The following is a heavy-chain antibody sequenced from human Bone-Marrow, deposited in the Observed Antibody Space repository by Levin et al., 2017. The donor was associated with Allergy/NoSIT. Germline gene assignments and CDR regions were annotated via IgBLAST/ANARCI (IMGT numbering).Heavy chain of an antibody. J-gene: IGHJ4*02. V-gene: IGHV3-53*01. CDR2: MYSGGST. D-gene: IGHD2-15*01. Sequence: GGSLRLSCAASGFSVTNSYMTWVRQAPGKGLEWVSVMYSGGSTYYADSVKGRFTISRDNSKNTLYLEMDSLRVDDTAVYYCARDSRFQLAGGNYFDYWGPGTLVAVSS. CDR3: ARDSRFQLAGGNYFDY. CDR1: GFSVTNSY.